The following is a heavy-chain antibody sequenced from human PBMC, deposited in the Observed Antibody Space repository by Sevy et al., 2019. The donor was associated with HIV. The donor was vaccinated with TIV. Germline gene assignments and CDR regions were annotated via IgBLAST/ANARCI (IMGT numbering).Heavy chain of an antibody. CDR1: GGTFSSYA. D-gene: IGHD2-2*01. CDR2: IIPIFGTA. J-gene: IGHJ6*02. Sequence: ASVKVSCKASGGTFSSYAISWVRQAPGQGLEWMGGIIPIFGTANYAQRFQGRVTITADESTSTAYMELSSLRSEDTAVYYCARGKYCSSTSCYIGQTYYYYGMDVWGQGTTVTVSS. V-gene: IGHV1-69*13. CDR3: ARGKYCSSTSCYIGQTYYYYGMDV.